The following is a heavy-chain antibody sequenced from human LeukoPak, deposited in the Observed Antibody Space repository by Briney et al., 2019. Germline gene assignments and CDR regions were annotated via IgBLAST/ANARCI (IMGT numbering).Heavy chain of an antibody. CDR1: GFTFSSNY. D-gene: IGHD3-10*01. V-gene: IGHV3-66*02. J-gene: IGHJ6*03. Sequence: PGGSLRLSCAASGFTFSSNYMSWVRQAPGKGLEGVSVIYSGGSTYYADSVKGRFTISRDNSKNTLYLQMNSLRAEDTAVYYCARERPYGSGSYYKEPPNYYYMDVWGKGTTVTVSS. CDR2: IYSGGST. CDR3: ARERPYGSGSYYKEPPNYYYMDV.